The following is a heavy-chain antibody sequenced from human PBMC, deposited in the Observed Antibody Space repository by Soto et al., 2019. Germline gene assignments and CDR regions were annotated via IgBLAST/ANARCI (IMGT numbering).Heavy chain of an antibody. J-gene: IGHJ4*02. CDR1: GYSISSGYY. CDR3: AKVVVAATRHTDFDS. Sequence: SETLSLTCAVSGYSISSGYYWGWIRQPPGKGLEWIGSIYHSGSTYYNPSLKSRVSISVDTSKNHFSLKLSSATAADTAVYYCAKVVVAATRHTDFDSWGQGTLVTVSS. D-gene: IGHD2-15*01. V-gene: IGHV4-38-2*01. CDR2: IYHSGST.